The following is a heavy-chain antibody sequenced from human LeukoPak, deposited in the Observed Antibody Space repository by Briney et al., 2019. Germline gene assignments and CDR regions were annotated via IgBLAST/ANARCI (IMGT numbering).Heavy chain of an antibody. CDR3: ARGNRPRGLGYYYGMDV. CDR1: GYTFTSYD. D-gene: IGHD1-14*01. J-gene: IGHJ6*02. V-gene: IGHV1-8*01. Sequence: GGSVRVSCKASGYTFTSYDINWVRQAAGEGSGGRGGMNPKSGKTVYEQKFKGRATMTRNTSISTAYMELSSLRSEDTAVYYCARGNRPRGLGYYYGMDVWGQGTTVTVSS. CDR2: MNPKSGKT.